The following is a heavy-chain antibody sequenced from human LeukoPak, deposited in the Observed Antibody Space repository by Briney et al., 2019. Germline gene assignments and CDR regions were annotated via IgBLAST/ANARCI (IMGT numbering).Heavy chain of an antibody. CDR2: ISGSGGST. CDR3: AKQVSGSGSYYNDY. J-gene: IGHJ4*02. Sequence: PGGSLRLSCAASGFTFSSYAMSWVRQAPGKGLEWVSAISGSGGSTYYADSVKGRFTISRDNSKNTLYLQMNSLRAEDTAVYYCAKQVSGSGSYYNDYWGQGTLVTVSS. V-gene: IGHV3-23*01. D-gene: IGHD3-10*01. CDR1: GFTFSSYA.